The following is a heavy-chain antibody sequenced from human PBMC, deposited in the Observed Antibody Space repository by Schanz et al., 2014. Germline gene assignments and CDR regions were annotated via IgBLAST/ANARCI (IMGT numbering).Heavy chain of an antibody. Sequence: DVQLLESGGGLVQPGGSLRLSCAASGFTFTNYAMSWVRQAPGKGLEWVSLISDSGDTAYYADSVKGRFTISRDNSKNTLYLQMNSLRAEDTAVYYCAKGRFGELSAFDIWGQGTWVTVSS. V-gene: IGHV3-23*01. J-gene: IGHJ3*02. D-gene: IGHD3-10*01. CDR1: GFTFTNYA. CDR3: AKGRFGELSAFDI. CDR2: ISDSGDTA.